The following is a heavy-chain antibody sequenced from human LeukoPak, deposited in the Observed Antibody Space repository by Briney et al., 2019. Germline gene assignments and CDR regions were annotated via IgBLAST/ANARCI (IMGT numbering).Heavy chain of an antibody. CDR1: GGSISSSSYY. CDR3: ARHEWSYRYSPDY. CDR2: IYYSGST. J-gene: IGHJ4*02. Sequence: PSETLSLTCTVSGGSISSSSYYWGWIRQPPGKGLEWIGRIYYSGSTYYNPSLKSRVTISVDTSKNQFSLKLSSVTAADTAVYYCARHEWSYRYSPDYWGQGTLVTVSS. V-gene: IGHV4-39*01. D-gene: IGHD3-16*02.